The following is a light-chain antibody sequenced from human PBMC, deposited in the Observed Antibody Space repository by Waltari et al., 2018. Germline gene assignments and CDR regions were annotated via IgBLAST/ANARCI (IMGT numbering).Light chain of an antibody. CDR2: AAS. CDR3: QKYNSAPRT. J-gene: IGKJ1*01. Sequence: IQMTQSPSSLSASVGDRVTHTCRASQANSNYLAWYQQKPGKVPKLLIYAASTLQSGVPSRFSGSGSGTDFTLTISSLQPEDVATYYCQKYNSAPRTFGQGTKVEIK. CDR1: QANSNY. V-gene: IGKV1-27*01.